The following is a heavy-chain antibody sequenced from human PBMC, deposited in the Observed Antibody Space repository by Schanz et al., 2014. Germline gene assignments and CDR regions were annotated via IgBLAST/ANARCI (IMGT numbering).Heavy chain of an antibody. CDR3: VSQTGSPNY. Sequence: VQLVESGGGVVQPGRSLRLSCVASGFTFSSYDVFWVRQAPGKGLEWVSTIGTSGGTNYAESVKGRFTISRDNAKRSLFLQMNSLRVEDTAVYFCVSQTGSPNYWGQGTLVTVSS. V-gene: IGHV3-21*01. D-gene: IGHD6-13*01. CDR2: IGTSGGT. J-gene: IGHJ4*02. CDR1: GFTFSSYD.